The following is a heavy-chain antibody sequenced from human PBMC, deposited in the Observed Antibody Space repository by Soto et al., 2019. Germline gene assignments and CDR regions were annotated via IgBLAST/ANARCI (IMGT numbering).Heavy chain of an antibody. CDR2: ITYNGGNT. CDR3: AKLPIDYEFDY. V-gene: IGHV3-23*01. J-gene: IGHJ4*02. D-gene: IGHD4-17*01. CDR1: GFTFSSYA. Sequence: HPGGSLRLSCAASGFTFSSYAMSWVRQAPGKGLEWVAVITYNGGNTYYADSVKGRFTISRDNSKNTLYLQMNSLRAEDTAVYYCAKLPIDYEFDYWGQGTLVTVSS.